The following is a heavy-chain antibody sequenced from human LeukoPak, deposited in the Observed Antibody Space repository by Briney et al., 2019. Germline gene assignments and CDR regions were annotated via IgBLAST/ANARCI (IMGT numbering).Heavy chain of an antibody. J-gene: IGHJ6*02. D-gene: IGHD3/OR15-3a*01. V-gene: IGHV1-24*01. CDR2: LDPEDGAT. Sequence: SVKVSCKVSGDTLIELAIHWVRQAPGKGLEWMGGLDPEDGATMYAQKFEGRVSMTEDTTTDTAYMELSSVRSEDTAVYYCATARQYDDFAGYPWYYGLDVWGQGTTVTVSS. CDR1: GDTLIELA. CDR3: ATARQYDDFAGYPWYYGLDV.